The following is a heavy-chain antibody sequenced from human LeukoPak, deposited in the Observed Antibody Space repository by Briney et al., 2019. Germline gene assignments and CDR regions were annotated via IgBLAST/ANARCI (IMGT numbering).Heavy chain of an antibody. CDR3: ARDRADPRDPYNWFDP. Sequence: PGGSLRLPCAASGFTFNNYGIHWVRQAPGKGLEWVAVIYFDGSYKYYADSVKGRFTISRDNSKNTLYLQMNSLRVEDTAVYYCARDRADPRDPYNWFDPWGQGTLVTVSS. CDR1: GFTFNNYG. CDR2: IYFDGSYK. V-gene: IGHV3-33*08. D-gene: IGHD6-19*01. J-gene: IGHJ5*02.